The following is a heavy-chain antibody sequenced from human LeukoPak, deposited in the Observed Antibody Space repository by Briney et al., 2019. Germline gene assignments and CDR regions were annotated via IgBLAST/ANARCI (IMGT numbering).Heavy chain of an antibody. CDR2: ISGSGGST. CDR1: GFTFSSYA. V-gene: IGHV3-23*01. Sequence: PGGSLRLSCAASGFTFSSYAMSWVRQAPGKGLEWVSAISGSGGSTYYADSVKGRFTISRDNSKNTLYLQMNSLRAEDTAVYYCAKGTTVVGVHGGFDYWGQGTLVTVSS. J-gene: IGHJ4*02. D-gene: IGHD1-26*01. CDR3: AKGTTVVGVHGGFDY.